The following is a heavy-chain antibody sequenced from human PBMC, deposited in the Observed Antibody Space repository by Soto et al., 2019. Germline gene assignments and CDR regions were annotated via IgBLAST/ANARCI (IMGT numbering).Heavy chain of an antibody. V-gene: IGHV3-21*01. CDR1: GFTFSSYS. CDR3: ARSSLTMGRDV. Sequence: GGSLRLSCAASGFTFSSYSMNWVRQAPGKGLEWVSSISSSSSYIYYADSVKGRFTISRDNAKNSLYLQMNSLRAEDTAVYYCARSSLTMGRDVWGKGTTVTVSS. D-gene: IGHD3-10*01. CDR2: ISSSSSYI. J-gene: IGHJ6*04.